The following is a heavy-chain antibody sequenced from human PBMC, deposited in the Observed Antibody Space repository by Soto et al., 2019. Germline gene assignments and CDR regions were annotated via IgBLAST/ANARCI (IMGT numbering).Heavy chain of an antibody. CDR2: IVDTGGRT. D-gene: IGHD2-2*01. Sequence: GSLRLSCTASGFAFSSYAMNWVRQAPGKGLEWVSGIVDTGGRTFYADSVKGRFTISRDNAKNTLYLEMNGLRAEDTAIYYCAPVPAASSYYNTDVWGQGTTVTVSS. CDR1: GFAFSSYA. CDR3: APVPAASSYYNTDV. V-gene: IGHV3-23*01. J-gene: IGHJ6*02.